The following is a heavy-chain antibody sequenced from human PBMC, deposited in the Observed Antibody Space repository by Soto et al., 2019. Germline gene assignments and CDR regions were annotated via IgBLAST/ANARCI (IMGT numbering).Heavy chain of an antibody. D-gene: IGHD3-16*01. CDR3: ARQAKIGDRSQFYFDS. Sequence: PGGSLRLSCAASGFTFSSYGMHWVRQAPGKGLEWVAIISYDGGRIYYADSLKGRFTISRDNSKNMVYLQMDSLRPDDTAVYYCARQAKIGDRSQFYFDSWGQGTLVTVSS. V-gene: IGHV3-30*03. CDR2: ISYDGGRI. J-gene: IGHJ4*02. CDR1: GFTFSSYG.